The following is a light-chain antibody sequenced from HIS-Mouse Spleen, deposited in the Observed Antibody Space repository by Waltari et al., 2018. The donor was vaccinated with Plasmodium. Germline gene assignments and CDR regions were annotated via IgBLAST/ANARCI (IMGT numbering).Light chain of an antibody. Sequence: SYELTQPPSVSVSPGQTARITCSGDEFQKKYAYWYQQKSGQAPVLVIYEDSKRPSGIPERFSGSSSGTMATLTISGAQVEDEADYYCYSTDSSGNHRVFGGGTKLTVL. V-gene: IGLV3-10*01. CDR2: EDS. CDR1: EFQKKY. CDR3: YSTDSSGNHRV. J-gene: IGLJ3*02.